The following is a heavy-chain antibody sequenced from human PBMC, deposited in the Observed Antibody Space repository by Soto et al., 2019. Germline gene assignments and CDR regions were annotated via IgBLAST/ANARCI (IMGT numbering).Heavy chain of an antibody. CDR1: GFSLSNARMG. CDR3: ARMLGSSSWPANWFDP. V-gene: IGHV2-26*01. D-gene: IGHD6-13*01. J-gene: IGHJ5*02. CDR2: IFSNDEK. Sequence: SGPTLVNPPETLTLTCTVSGFSLSNARMGVSLIRQPPGKALEWLAHIFSNDEKSYSTSLKSRLTISKDTSKSQVVLTMTNMDPVDTATYYCARMLGSSSWPANWFDPWGQGTLVTVSS.